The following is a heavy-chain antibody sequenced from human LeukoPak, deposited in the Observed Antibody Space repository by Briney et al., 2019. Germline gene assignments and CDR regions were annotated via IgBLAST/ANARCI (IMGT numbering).Heavy chain of an antibody. CDR3: ARAIAAAGDEFDY. J-gene: IGHJ4*02. CDR1: GHTFTGYY. Sequence: ASVKVSCKASGHTFTGYYMHWVRQAPGQGLEWMGWINPNSGGTNCAQKFQGRVTMTRDTSISTAYMELSRLRSDDTAVYYCARAIAAAGDEFDYWGQGTLVTVSS. V-gene: IGHV1-2*02. CDR2: INPNSGGT. D-gene: IGHD6-13*01.